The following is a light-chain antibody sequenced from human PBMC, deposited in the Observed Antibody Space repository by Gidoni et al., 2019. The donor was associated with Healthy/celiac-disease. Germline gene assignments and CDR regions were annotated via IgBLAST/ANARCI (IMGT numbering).Light chain of an antibody. J-gene: IGKJ1*01. Sequence: IQMTQSPSSLSASVGDSVTITCRASQLITIYLNWYQQKPGKAPKLLIYDASSLQSGVPSRFSGSGSGTDFTLTISSLQPEDFATYYCQQGYSTPGTFGQGTKVEIK. CDR1: QLITIY. CDR2: DAS. V-gene: IGKV1-39*01. CDR3: QQGYSTPGT.